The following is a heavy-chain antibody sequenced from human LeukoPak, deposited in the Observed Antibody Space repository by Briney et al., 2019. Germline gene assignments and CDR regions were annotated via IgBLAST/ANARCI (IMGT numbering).Heavy chain of an antibody. CDR3: AKDSSYSSGWYSNVDY. CDR1: GFTFSSYA. Sequence: GGSLRLSCAASGFTFSSYAMSWVRQAPGKGLEWVSAISGSGGSTYYADSVKGRFTISRDNSKNTLYLQMNSLRAEDTAVYYCAKDSSYSSGWYSNVDYWGQGTLVTVSP. D-gene: IGHD6-19*01. CDR2: ISGSGGST. J-gene: IGHJ4*02. V-gene: IGHV3-23*01.